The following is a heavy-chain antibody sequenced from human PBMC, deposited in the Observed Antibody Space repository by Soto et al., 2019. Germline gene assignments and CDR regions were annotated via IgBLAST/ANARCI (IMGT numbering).Heavy chain of an antibody. Sequence: SETLSLTCTVSGGSMISYYWSWIRQAPGMGLEWIGYIYYTGSTNYNPSLESRVTVSVDRSRNQFSLELRSVTAADTAVYYCARVDGYFFFFDNWGQGTQVTVSS. D-gene: IGHD3-22*01. CDR3: ARVDGYFFFFDN. V-gene: IGHV4-59*01. CDR2: IYYTGST. J-gene: IGHJ4*02. CDR1: GGSMISYY.